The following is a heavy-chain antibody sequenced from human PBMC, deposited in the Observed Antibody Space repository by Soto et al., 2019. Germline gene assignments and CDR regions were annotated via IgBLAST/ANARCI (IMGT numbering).Heavy chain of an antibody. CDR2: TYYRSKWYN. CDR3: ARLEDIVVVPAAITDGMDV. Sequence: QTLSLTCAISGDSVSSNSAAWNWIRQSPSRGLEWLGRTYYRSKWYNDYAVSVKSRITINPDTSKNQFSLQLNSVTPEDTAVYYCARLEDIVVVPAAITDGMDVWGQGTTVTVSS. D-gene: IGHD2-2*02. V-gene: IGHV6-1*01. J-gene: IGHJ6*02. CDR1: GDSVSSNSAA.